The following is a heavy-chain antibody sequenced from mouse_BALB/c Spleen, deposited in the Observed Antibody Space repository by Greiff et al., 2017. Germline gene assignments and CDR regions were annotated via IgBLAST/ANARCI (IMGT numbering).Heavy chain of an antibody. Sequence: VQLQQSGAELVRPGSSVKISCKASGYAFSSYWMNWVKQRPGQGLEWLGQIYPGDGDTNYHDKFKGKATLTEDKSSITVYMQLSSLTSEDSAVYFCTRSGDGNLDYWGQGTSVTVSS. CDR2: IYPGDGDT. CDR3: TRSGDGNLDY. CDR1: GYAFSSYW. J-gene: IGHJ4*01. D-gene: IGHD2-1*01. V-gene: IGHV1-80*01.